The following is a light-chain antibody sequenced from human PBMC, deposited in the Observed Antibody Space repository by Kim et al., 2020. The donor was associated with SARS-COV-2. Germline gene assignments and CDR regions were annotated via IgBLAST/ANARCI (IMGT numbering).Light chain of an antibody. CDR3: QQYDHSRT. Sequence: EIVLTQSPGTLSLSPGERASLSCRASQTVSRNHLAWYQQKPGQAPRLLIYGASSRATGIPDRFSGSGSGTDFTLTITSLEPEDFAVYYCQQYDHSRTFGQGTKVDIK. V-gene: IGKV3-20*01. J-gene: IGKJ1*01. CDR2: GAS. CDR1: QTVSRNH.